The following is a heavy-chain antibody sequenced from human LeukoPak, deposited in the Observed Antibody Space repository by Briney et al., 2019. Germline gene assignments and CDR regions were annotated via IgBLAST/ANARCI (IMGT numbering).Heavy chain of an antibody. V-gene: IGHV3-74*01. Sequence: GGSLRLSCAASGFTFSRYWMHWVRQAPGKGLVWVSRIKSEGGTNYADSVKGRFTISRDNAKNTVSLQMNSLRAEDTGVYYCARAPAEIGGYYPEYFRHWGQGTLVTVSS. J-gene: IGHJ1*01. D-gene: IGHD3-22*01. CDR1: GFTFSRYW. CDR3: ARAPAEIGGYYPEYFRH. CDR2: IKSEGGT.